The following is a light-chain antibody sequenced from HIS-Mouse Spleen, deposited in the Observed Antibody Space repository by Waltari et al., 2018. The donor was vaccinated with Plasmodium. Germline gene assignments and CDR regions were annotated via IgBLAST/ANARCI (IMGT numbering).Light chain of an antibody. V-gene: IGLV3-25*03. J-gene: IGLJ2*01. CDR2: KDS. Sequence: SYELTQPPSVSVSPGKTARITCSGDAFPKQYAYWYQQKPGQAPVLVIYKDSERPSGIPERFSGSSSGTTVTLTISGVQAEDEADYYCQSADSSGTYRVFGGGTKLTVL. CDR1: AFPKQY. CDR3: QSADSSGTYRV.